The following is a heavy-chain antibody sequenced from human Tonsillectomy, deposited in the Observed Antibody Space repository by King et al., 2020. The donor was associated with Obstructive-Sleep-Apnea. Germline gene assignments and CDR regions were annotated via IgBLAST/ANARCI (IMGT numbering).Heavy chain of an antibody. CDR2: IYYSGSS. Sequence: QLQESGPGLVKPSQTLSLTCTVSGGSISSGDYYWSWIRQPPGKGLEWIGYIYYSGSSYYNPSPKSRVTISVDTSKNQFSLKLSSVTAADTAVYYCARGVSSSWHFDYWGQGTLVTVSS. D-gene: IGHD6-13*01. CDR1: GGSISSGDYY. J-gene: IGHJ4*02. CDR3: ARGVSSSWHFDY. V-gene: IGHV4-30-4*01.